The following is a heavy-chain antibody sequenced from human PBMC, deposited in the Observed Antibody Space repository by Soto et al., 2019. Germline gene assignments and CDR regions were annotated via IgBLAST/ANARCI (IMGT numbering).Heavy chain of an antibody. CDR1: GYTFTGYY. CDR2: INPNSGGT. CDR3: ARSPTVTPDFDY. Sequence: ASVKVSCKASGYTFTGYYMHWVRQAPGQGLEWMGWINPNSGGTNYAQKFQGIVTMTRDTSISTAYMELSRLRSDETAVYYCARSPTVTPDFDYWGQGTLVTAS. V-gene: IGHV1-2*02. J-gene: IGHJ4*02. D-gene: IGHD4-17*01.